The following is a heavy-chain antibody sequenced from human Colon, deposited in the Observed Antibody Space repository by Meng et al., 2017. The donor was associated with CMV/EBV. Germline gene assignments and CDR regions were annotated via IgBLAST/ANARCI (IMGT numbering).Heavy chain of an antibody. V-gene: IGHV1-2*02. J-gene: IGHJ4*02. D-gene: IGHD1-1*01. CDR3: ARGSPQLDY. CDR1: GYTLTDYK. Sequence: KVSCRASGYTLTDYKMHWVRQSPGQRPEWMGWIYTNTGGANYAQNFLGRVTMTRDTSINTVYMELRGLTPDDTAVYYCARGSPQLDYWGQGALVTVSS. CDR2: IYTNTGGA.